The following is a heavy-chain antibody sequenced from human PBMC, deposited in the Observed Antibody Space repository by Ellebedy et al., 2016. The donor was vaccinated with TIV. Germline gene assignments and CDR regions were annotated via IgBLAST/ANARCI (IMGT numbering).Heavy chain of an antibody. Sequence: GGSLRLSXAASGFTFSRYSMNWVRQAPGKGLEWVSYISSSSSTIYYADSVKGRFTVSRDNAKNSLYLQLNSLSAEDTAVYHCAREIFLWSLGNYYYGMDVWGHGTTVIVSS. CDR3: AREIFLWSLGNYYYGMDV. V-gene: IGHV3-48*04. D-gene: IGHD3-10*01. J-gene: IGHJ6*02. CDR1: GFTFSRYS. CDR2: ISSSSSTI.